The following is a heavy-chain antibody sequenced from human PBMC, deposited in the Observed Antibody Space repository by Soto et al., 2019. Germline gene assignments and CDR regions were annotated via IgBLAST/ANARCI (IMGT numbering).Heavy chain of an antibody. J-gene: IGHJ5*01. Sequence: SETLSLTCSVSGVSISSGGYSWSWIRQPPGKDLEYIGYGYQSGSTSYNPSLTSRVTTSFNTSNTQFSLKHSLITADATADYYCVRGGIYCSDPTCDSGAQCKWFDSWGPGTLVTVSS. D-gene: IGHD1-26*01. CDR1: GVSISSGGYS. CDR3: VRGGIYCSDPTCDSGAQCKWFDS. CDR2: GYQSGST. V-gene: IGHV4-30-2*01.